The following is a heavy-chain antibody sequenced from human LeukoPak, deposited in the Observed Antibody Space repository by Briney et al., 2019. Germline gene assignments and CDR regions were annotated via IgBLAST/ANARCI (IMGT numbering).Heavy chain of an antibody. CDR1: EATFATYV. CDR2: IIPIFGTA. CDR3: ARAARYCSSTSCYGGMDV. D-gene: IGHD2-2*01. J-gene: IGHJ6*02. Sequence: GASVKVSGKASEATFATYVISWLRKAPGQGLEWMGGIIPIFGTANYAQKFQGRVTITADESTSTAYMELSSLRSEDTAVYYCARAARYCSSTSCYGGMDVWGQGTTVTVSS. V-gene: IGHV1-69*13.